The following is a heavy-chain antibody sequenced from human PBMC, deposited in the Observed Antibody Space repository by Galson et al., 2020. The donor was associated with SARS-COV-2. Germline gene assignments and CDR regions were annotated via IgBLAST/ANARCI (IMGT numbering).Heavy chain of an antibody. CDR3: ARDGQSSSGWAFDY. CDR2: ILYDGSNK. CDR1: GFTFSDHA. D-gene: IGHD6-19*01. J-gene: IGHJ4*02. Sequence: GGSLRLSCAASGFTFSDHAMRWVRQAPGKGLEWVAQILYDGSNKYYGDSVKGRFTISRDSSKNTLYLQMNNLRADDTAVYFCARDGQSSSGWAFDYWGQGTLVTVSS. V-gene: IGHV3-30*02.